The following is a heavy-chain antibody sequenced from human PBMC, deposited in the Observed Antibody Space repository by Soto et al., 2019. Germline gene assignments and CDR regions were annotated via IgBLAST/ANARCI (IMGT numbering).Heavy chain of an antibody. Sequence: EVQLLESGGGLVQPGGSLRLSCAVSGFTFSNYAMSWVRQAPGKGLEWVSGISGSGDSKNYGDSVKGRFTISRDNAKNPLYLQMNSLRAEDTAVYYCARRLYCSSSSCYAVDYWGQGTLVTVSS. V-gene: IGHV3-23*01. J-gene: IGHJ4*02. CDR1: GFTFSNYA. CDR2: ISGSGDSK. D-gene: IGHD2-2*01. CDR3: ARRLYCSSSSCYAVDY.